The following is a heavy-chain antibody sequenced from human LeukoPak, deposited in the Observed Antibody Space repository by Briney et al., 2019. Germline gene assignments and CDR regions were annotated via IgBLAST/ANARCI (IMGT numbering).Heavy chain of an antibody. J-gene: IGHJ4*02. CDR1: GFTVSSNC. CDR3: ARVSDKRWGYSYGPPNLVFDY. V-gene: IGHV3-66*01. Sequence: GGSLRLSCAASGFTVSSNCMSWVRQAPGKGLEWVSVIYSGGSTYYADSVKGRFTISRDNSKNTLYLQMNSLRAEDTAVYYCARVSDKRWGYSYGPPNLVFDYWGQGTLVTVSS. CDR2: IYSGGST. D-gene: IGHD5-18*01.